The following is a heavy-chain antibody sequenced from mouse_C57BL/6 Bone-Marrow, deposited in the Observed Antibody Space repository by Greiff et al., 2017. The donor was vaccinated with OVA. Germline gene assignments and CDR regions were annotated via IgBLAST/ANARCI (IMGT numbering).Heavy chain of an antibody. CDR1: GYTFTDYY. V-gene: IGHV1-26*01. J-gene: IGHJ4*01. CDR2: INPNNGGT. Sequence: EVQLQQSGPELVKPGASVKISCKASGYTFTDYYMNWVKQSHGKSLEWIGDINPNNGGTSYNQKFKGKATLTVDKSSSTAYMELRSLTSEDSAVYYCASGNTGAMDYWGQGTSVTVSS. CDR3: ASGNTGAMDY.